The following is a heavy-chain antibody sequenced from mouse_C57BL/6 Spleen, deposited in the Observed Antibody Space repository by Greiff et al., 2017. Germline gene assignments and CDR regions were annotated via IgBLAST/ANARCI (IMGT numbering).Heavy chain of an antibody. CDR3: ARSYGNYYYAMDY. CDR1: GFTFSSYG. V-gene: IGHV5-6*01. J-gene: IGHJ4*01. CDR2: ISSGGSYT. D-gene: IGHD1-1*02. Sequence: EVKLQESGGDLVKPGGSLKLSCAASGFTFSSYGMSWVRQTPDKRLEWVATISSGGSYTYYPDSVKGRFTISRDNAKNTLYLQMSSLKSEDTAMYYCARSYGNYYYAMDYWGQGTSVTVSS.